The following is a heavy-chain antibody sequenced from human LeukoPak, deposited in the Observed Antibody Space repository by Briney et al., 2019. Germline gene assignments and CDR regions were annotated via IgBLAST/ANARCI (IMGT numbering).Heavy chain of an antibody. CDR2: IYPGDSDT. CDR3: ARQLYCGGDCYHDAFDI. J-gene: IGHJ3*02. Sequence: RGESLKISCKGSGYSFTSYWIGWVRQLPGKGLEWMGIIYPGDSDTRYSPSFQGQVTISADKSISTAYLQWSSLKASDTAMYYCARQLYCGGDCYHDAFDIWGQGTMVTVSS. CDR1: GYSFTSYW. D-gene: IGHD2-21*02. V-gene: IGHV5-51*01.